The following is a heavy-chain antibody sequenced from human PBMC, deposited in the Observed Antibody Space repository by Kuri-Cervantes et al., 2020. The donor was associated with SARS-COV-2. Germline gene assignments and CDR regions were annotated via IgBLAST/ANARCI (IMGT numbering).Heavy chain of an antibody. D-gene: IGHD5-18*01. V-gene: IGHV3-30*18. J-gene: IGHJ4*02. CDR2: ISYDGSNK. Sequence: GGSLRLSCAASGFTFSSYGMHWVRQAPGKGLEWVAVISYDGSNKYYADSVKGRFTISRDNSKNTLYLQMNSLRAEDTAVYYCAKDAPPYSYGKSVSLHWGQGTLVTVSS. CDR1: GFTFSSYG. CDR3: AKDAPPYSYGKSVSLH.